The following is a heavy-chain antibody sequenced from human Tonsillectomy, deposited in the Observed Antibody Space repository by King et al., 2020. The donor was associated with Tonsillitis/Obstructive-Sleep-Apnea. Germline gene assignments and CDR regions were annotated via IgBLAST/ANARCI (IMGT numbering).Heavy chain of an antibody. CDR3: ARAGGGNWNKGPAGAFDI. CDR1: GYTFTSYY. D-gene: IGHD1/OR15-1a*01. V-gene: IGHV1-46*01. J-gene: IGHJ3*02. Sequence: VQLVESGAEVKKPGDSVKLSCKAAGYTFTSYYIHLVRQAPGQGLEWMGITNPSTGSTDYAQRFQGRVILTRDTSTSTVYVELSSLRSEDTAVYYCARAGGGNWNKGPAGAFDIWGQGTMVTVSS. CDR2: TNPSTGST.